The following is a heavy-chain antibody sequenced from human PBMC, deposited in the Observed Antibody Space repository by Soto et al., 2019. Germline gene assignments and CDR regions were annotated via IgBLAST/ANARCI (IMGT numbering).Heavy chain of an antibody. J-gene: IGHJ4*02. V-gene: IGHV4-59*01. Sequence: PSETLSLTCTVSGGSISSYYWSWIRQPPGKGLEWIGYIYYSGGTNYNPSLKSRVTISVDTSKNQFSLKLSSVTAADTAVYYCAREGSGSFTFDYWGQGTLVTVPQ. CDR1: GGSISSYY. D-gene: IGHD1-26*01. CDR2: IYYSGGT. CDR3: AREGSGSFTFDY.